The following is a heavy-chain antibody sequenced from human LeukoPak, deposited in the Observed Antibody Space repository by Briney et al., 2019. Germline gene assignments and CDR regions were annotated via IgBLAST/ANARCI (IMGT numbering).Heavy chain of an antibody. CDR1: GFTFSSYW. CDR2: IKQDGSEK. V-gene: IGHV3-7*03. Sequence: GGSLRLSCAASGFTFSSYWMHWVRQAPGKGLEWVANIKQDGSEKYYVDSVKGRFTISRDNGENLLHLQMNSLRVEDTAVYYCGRGMDVWAKGLRSPSP. CDR3: GRGMDV. J-gene: IGHJ6*02.